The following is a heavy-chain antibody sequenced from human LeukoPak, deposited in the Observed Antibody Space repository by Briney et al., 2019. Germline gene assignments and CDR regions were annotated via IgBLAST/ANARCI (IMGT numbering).Heavy chain of an antibody. V-gene: IGHV4-59*01. CDR1: GGSISTYY. CDR2: IYYSGTT. CDR3: ASRLAASSGSER. D-gene: IGHD6-19*01. Sequence: PSETLSLTCTVSGGSISTYYWSWIRQPPGEGLEWIGSIYYSGTTNSNPSLKSRATISVDTSKNHLSLKVSSVTAADTAVYYCASRLAASSGSERWGQGTLVTVSS. J-gene: IGHJ4*02.